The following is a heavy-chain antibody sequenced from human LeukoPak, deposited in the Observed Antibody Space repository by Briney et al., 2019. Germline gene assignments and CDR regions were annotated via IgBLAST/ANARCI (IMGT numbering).Heavy chain of an antibody. D-gene: IGHD4-23*01. CDR1: GFTFSSYA. V-gene: IGHV3-66*01. J-gene: IGHJ4*02. Sequence: GGSLRLSCAASGFTFSSYAMSWVRQAPGKGLEWVSVIYSGGSTYYADSVKGRFTISRDNSKNTLYLQMNSLRAEDTAVYYCASLILPGGNSGDYWGQGTLVTVSS. CDR2: IYSGGST. CDR3: ASLILPGGNSGDY.